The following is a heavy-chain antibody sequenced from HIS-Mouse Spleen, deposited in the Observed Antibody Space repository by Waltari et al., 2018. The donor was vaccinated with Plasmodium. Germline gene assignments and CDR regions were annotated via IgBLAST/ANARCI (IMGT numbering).Heavy chain of an antibody. CDR3: AVGRWLQPRDY. CDR1: GYTFTGYY. Sequence: QVQLVQSGAEVKKPGASVKVSCKASGYTFTGYYMHWVRQAPGQGLEWVGWTNPNGGCTNYAQKFHGRVTITRDTSIRTAYRELGRLRSDDTAVYYWAVGRWLQPRDYWGQGTLVTVSS. D-gene: IGHD5-12*01. J-gene: IGHJ4*02. CDR2: TNPNGGCT. V-gene: IGHV1-2*02.